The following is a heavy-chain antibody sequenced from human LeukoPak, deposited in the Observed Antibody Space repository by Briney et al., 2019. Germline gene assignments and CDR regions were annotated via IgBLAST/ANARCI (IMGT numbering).Heavy chain of an antibody. CDR2: IRQDGSEK. D-gene: IGHD3-3*02. J-gene: IGHJ4*02. CDR1: GFTFSTYW. CDR3: ASRAHFWSGPGG. V-gene: IGHV3-7*01. Sequence: PGGSLRLSCAASGFTFSTYWMGWVRQAPGKGLEWVANIRQDGSEKYYMDSVKGRFTISRDNAKNSLYLQMNSLRAEDTAVYYCASRAHFWSGPGGWGQGTLVTVSS.